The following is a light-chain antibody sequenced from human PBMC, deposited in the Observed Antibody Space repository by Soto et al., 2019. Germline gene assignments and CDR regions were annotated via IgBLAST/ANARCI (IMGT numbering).Light chain of an antibody. CDR2: QTS. J-gene: IGKJ5*01. CDR1: QYINTR. CDR3: QQYNNWPPPST. V-gene: IGKV3-11*01. Sequence: EIVLIEAPPTLSSFPGDIVTLYCSASQYINTRLAWYQHRPGQAPRLLIYQTSIRAAGIPARFSASGSGTDFTLTISDVQPEDFAVYYCQQYNNWPPPSTFGQGTRLDIK.